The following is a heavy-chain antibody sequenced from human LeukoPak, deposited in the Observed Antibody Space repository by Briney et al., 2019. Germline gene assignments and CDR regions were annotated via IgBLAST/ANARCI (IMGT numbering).Heavy chain of an antibody. D-gene: IGHD5-18*01. Sequence: SETLSLICIVSGYSINSAYYWGWIRQPPGKGLEWIGSTHHSGITYYSPSLKSRVTISVDTSKNQFSLKLNSVTAAETAVYYCARGVDTDYYYYMDVWGKGTTVTVSS. CDR1: GYSINSAYY. J-gene: IGHJ6*03. CDR3: ARGVDTDYYYYMDV. CDR2: THHSGIT. V-gene: IGHV4-38-2*02.